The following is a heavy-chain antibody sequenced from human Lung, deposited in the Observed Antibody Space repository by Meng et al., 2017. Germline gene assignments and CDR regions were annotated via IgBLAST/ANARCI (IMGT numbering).Heavy chain of an antibody. D-gene: IGHD6-13*01. CDR1: GGSISSSSYY. CDR2: ISDGGNT. V-gene: IGHV4-39*07. J-gene: IGHJ4*02. CDR3: ARVKYSSSWYLDF. Sequence: QLHLQESGPGLVKPSETLSLTCTVSGGSISSSSYYWGWIRQPPGKGLEWIGSISDGGNTYYNPSLQSRVSISVDTSKNQFSLKLRSVTAADTAVYYCARVKYSSSWYLDFWGQGALVTVSS.